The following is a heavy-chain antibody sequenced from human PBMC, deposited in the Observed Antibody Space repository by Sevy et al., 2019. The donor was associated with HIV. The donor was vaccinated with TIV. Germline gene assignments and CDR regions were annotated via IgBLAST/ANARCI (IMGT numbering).Heavy chain of an antibody. V-gene: IGHV3-7*01. CDR3: ARDRRPYSSSLDY. CDR2: IKQDGSEK. CDR1: GFTFSSYW. Sequence: GGSLRLSCAASGFTFSSYWMSWVRQAPGKGLEWVANIKQDGSEKYYVDSVKGRFTISRDNAKNSLYLQMNSLRAEATAVYYRARDRRPYSSSLDYWGQGTLVTVSS. J-gene: IGHJ4*02. D-gene: IGHD6-13*01.